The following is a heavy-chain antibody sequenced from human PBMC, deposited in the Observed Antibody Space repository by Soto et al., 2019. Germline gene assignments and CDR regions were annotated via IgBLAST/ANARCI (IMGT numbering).Heavy chain of an antibody. V-gene: IGHV1-18*01. CDR1: GYTFTSYG. Sequence: QVQLVQSGAEVKKPGASVKVFCKASGYTFTSYGISWVRQAPGQGLEWMGWISAYNGNTNYAQKLQGRVTMTTDTSTSTAYMELRSLRSDDTAVYYCARDKEYDFWSGYQTVYYYYGMDVWGQGTTVTVSS. CDR2: ISAYNGNT. J-gene: IGHJ6*02. CDR3: ARDKEYDFWSGYQTVYYYYGMDV. D-gene: IGHD3-3*01.